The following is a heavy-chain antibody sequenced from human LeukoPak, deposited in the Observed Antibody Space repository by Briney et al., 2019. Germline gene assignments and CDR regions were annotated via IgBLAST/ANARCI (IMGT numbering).Heavy chain of an antibody. D-gene: IGHD6-13*01. CDR3: AKGLGSSSWFSFDY. J-gene: IGHJ4*02. Sequence: GGSLRLSCAASGFTFSSYWMSWVRQAPGKGLEWVANIKQDGSEKYYVDSVKGRFTISRDNAKNSLYLQMNSLRAEDMALYYCAKGLGSSSWFSFDYWGQGTLVTVSS. CDR1: GFTFSSYW. CDR2: IKQDGSEK. V-gene: IGHV3-7*03.